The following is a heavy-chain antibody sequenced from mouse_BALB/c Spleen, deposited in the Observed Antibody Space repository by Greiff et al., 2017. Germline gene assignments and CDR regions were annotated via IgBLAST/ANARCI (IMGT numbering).Heavy chain of an antibody. D-gene: IGHD2-10*02. CDR1: GYSFTSYW. CDR2: IYPGNSDT. V-gene: IGHV1-5*01. Sequence: EVHLVESGTVLARPGASVKMSCKASGYSFTSYWMHWVKQRPGQGLEWIGAIYPGNSDTSYNQKFKGKAKLTAVTSASTAYMELSSLTNEDSAVYYCTRQLYGNPYYYAMDYWGQGTSVTVSS. CDR3: TRQLYGNPYYYAMDY. J-gene: IGHJ4*01.